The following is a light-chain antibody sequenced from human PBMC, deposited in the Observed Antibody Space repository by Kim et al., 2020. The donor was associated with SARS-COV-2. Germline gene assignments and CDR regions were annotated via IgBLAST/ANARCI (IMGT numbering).Light chain of an antibody. Sequence: SLALEQTARITGAGNNIGSKNVHWYQKKPGQAPVLVIYRDNKRPSGIRERFSGSNSGNTATLTISRAQAGDEADYYCQVWDSSTVLFGGGTQLTVL. V-gene: IGLV3-9*01. J-gene: IGLJ2*01. CDR1: NIGSKN. CDR2: RDN. CDR3: QVWDSSTVL.